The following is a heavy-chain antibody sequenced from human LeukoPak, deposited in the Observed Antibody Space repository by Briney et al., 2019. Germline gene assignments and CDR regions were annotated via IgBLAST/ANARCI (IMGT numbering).Heavy chain of an antibody. J-gene: IGHJ4*02. V-gene: IGHV3-15*01. CDR3: VRERAGAFEN. CDR1: GFTVTDAW. D-gene: IGHD6-19*01. Sequence: AGGSLRLSCAASGFTVTDAWMNWVRQDPGKGLEWVGLLKSKTKGGTTDYTSPVKGRFTISRDNSKNILYLQMNSLKIEDTAMYYCVRERAGAFENWGQGTLVTVSS. CDR2: LKSKTKGGTT.